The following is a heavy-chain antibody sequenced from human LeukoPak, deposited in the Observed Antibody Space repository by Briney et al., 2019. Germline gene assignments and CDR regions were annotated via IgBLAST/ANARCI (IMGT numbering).Heavy chain of an antibody. D-gene: IGHD3-10*01. CDR1: GGSIGSYY. J-gene: IGHJ4*02. V-gene: IGHV4-59*13. CDR3: ARGSGQWGFDS. Sequence: SETLSLTCTVSGGSIGSYYWSWIRQPPGKTLEWIGYIYYSGSTNYNPSLRSRVTISVDSSKNQFSLKLSSVTAADTAVYYCARGSGQWGFDSWGQGTLVTVSS. CDR2: IYYSGST.